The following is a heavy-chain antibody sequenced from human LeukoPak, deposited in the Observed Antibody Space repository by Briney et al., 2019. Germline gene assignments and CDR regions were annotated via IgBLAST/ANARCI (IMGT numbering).Heavy chain of an antibody. D-gene: IGHD3-9*01. CDR3: AKDPYDILTGYYDY. CDR1: GFTFSSHD. V-gene: IGHV3-30*18. CDR2: ISYDGGKK. J-gene: IGHJ4*02. Sequence: GGSLRLSCAASGFTFSSHDMHWVRQAPGKGLEWVAIISYDGGKKDYADSVKGRFTISRDNAKNSLYLQMNSLRAEDTALYYCAKDPYDILTGYYDYWGQGTLVTVSS.